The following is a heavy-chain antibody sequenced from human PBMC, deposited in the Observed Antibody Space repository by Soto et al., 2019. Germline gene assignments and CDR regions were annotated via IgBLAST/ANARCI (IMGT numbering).Heavy chain of an antibody. Sequence: QLLLQESGPGLVRPSETLSLTCTVSDDSMSRSTYYWAWMRQPPGKGPEWIGSLYFSGSTYNNPSLKSRVTISADRPNNQFSLKLRSVTAADTAVYYCARRDGPVAGTEHWGQGALVTVSS. V-gene: IGHV4-39*01. CDR1: DDSMSRSTYY. J-gene: IGHJ1*01. CDR3: ARRDGPVAGTEH. D-gene: IGHD6-19*01. CDR2: LYFSGST.